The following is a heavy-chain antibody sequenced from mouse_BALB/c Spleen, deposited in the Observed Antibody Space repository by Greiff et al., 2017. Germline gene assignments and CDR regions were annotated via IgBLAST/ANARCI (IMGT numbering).Heavy chain of an antibody. V-gene: IGHV5-6*01. CDR2: ISSGGSYT. Sequence: EVKLMESGGDLVKPGGSLKLSCAASGFTFSSYGMSWVRQTPDKRLEWVATISSGGSYTYYPDSVKGRFTISRDNAKNTLYLQMSSLKSEDTAMYYCARLYDGLDWYFDVWGAGTTVTVSS. J-gene: IGHJ1*01. D-gene: IGHD2-3*01. CDR1: GFTFSSYG. CDR3: ARLYDGLDWYFDV.